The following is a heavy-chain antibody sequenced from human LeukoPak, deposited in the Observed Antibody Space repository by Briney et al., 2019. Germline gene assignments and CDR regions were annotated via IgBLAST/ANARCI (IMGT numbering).Heavy chain of an antibody. CDR3: ARGEDIVVVVAVYMDV. CDR2: INPNSGGT. CDR1: GYTFTGYY. Sequence: ASVTVSCKASGYTFTGYYMHWVRQAPGQGLEWMGWINPNSGGTNYAQKFQGRVTMTRDTSISTAYMELSRLRSDDTAVYYCARGEDIVVVVAVYMDVWGKGTTVTISS. D-gene: IGHD2-15*01. V-gene: IGHV1-2*02. J-gene: IGHJ6*03.